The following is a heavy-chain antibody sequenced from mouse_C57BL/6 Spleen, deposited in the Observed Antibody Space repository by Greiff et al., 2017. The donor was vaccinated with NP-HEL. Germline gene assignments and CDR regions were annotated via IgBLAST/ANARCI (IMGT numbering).Heavy chain of an antibody. CDR3: ARCYDYDDWYFDV. CDR2: INPGSGGT. Sequence: VQLQQSGAELVRPGTSVKVSCKASGYAFTNYLIEWVKQRPGQGLEWIGVINPGSGGTNYNEKFKGKAILTADKSSSTAYMQLSSLTSEDSAVYFCARCYDYDDWYFDVWGTGTTVTASS. J-gene: IGHJ1*03. V-gene: IGHV1-54*01. D-gene: IGHD2-4*01. CDR1: GYAFTNYL.